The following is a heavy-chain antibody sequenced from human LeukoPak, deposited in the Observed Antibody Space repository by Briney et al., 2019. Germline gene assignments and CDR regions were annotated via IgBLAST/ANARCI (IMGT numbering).Heavy chain of an antibody. J-gene: IGHJ4*02. CDR1: GYTFTGYD. V-gene: IGHV1-8*01. CDR2: MNPNSGNT. D-gene: IGHD3-16*02. Sequence: GASVKVSCKASGYTFTGYDINWVRQATGQGLEWMGWMNPNSGNTGYAQKFQGRVTMTRNTSISTAYMGLSSLRSEDTAVYYCAMGLERVHYDYVWGSYRSPNFDYWGQGTLVTVSS. CDR3: AMGLERVHYDYVWGSYRSPNFDY.